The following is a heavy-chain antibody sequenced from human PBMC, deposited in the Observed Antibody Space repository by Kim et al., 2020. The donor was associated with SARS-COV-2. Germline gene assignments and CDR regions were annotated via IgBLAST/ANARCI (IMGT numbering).Heavy chain of an antibody. CDR3: AAGEGRYCSGGSCYPDL. CDR1: GFAFTSSA. J-gene: IGHJ2*01. D-gene: IGHD2-15*01. Sequence: SVKVSCKASGFAFTSSAVQWVRQARGQRLEWIGWIVVGSGNTNYAQNFQERVTITRDMSTSTAYMELNSLRSEDTAAYYCAAGEGRYCSGGSCYPDLWGRGTLVTVSS. CDR2: IVVGSGNT. V-gene: IGHV1-58*01.